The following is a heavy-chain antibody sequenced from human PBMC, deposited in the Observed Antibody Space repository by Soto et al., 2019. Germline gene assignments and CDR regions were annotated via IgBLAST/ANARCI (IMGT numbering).Heavy chain of an antibody. CDR1: GFTFSGSA. J-gene: IGHJ6*02. CDR2: IRSKANSYAT. V-gene: IGHV3-73*01. Sequence: GGSLRLSCAASGFTFSGSAMHWVRQASGKGLEWVGRIRSKANSYATAYAASVKGRFTISRDDSKNTAYLQMNSLKTEDTAVYYCTSLFSLVPAVIPIAVAGTRYYYYGMDVWGQGTTVTVSS. CDR3: TSLFSLVPAVIPIAVAGTRYYYYGMDV. D-gene: IGHD6-19*01.